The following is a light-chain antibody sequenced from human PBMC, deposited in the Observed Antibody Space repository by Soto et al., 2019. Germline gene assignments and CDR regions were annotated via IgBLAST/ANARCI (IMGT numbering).Light chain of an antibody. Sequence: QSALTQPASVSGSPGQSITISCTGTSSDIGAYNYVSWYQQHPGKAPKLMIYEVSNRPSGVSNRFFGSKSGNTASLTISGLQAEDEADYYCSSYTSSSTTVFGTGTKLTVL. CDR1: SSDIGAYNY. CDR2: EVS. CDR3: SSYTSSSTTV. J-gene: IGLJ1*01. V-gene: IGLV2-14*01.